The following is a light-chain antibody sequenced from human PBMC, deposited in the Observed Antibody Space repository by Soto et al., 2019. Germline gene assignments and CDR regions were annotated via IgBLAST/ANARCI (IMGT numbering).Light chain of an antibody. V-gene: IGKV1-16*01. CDR3: QHYQLYPPS. CDR1: HPININ. J-gene: IGKJ4*01. Sequence: DIQMAQSPSSLSASVGDRVTITCRASHPININLVWFQQKPGKAPKSLIYAATNLQSGVPSRFSVSGGGTDFSLTISSLQPEDVSTYYYQHYQLYPPSFGGGTQLEIK. CDR2: AAT.